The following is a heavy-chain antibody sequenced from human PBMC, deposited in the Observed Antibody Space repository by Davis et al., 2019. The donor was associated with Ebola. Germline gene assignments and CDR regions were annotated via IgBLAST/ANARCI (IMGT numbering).Heavy chain of an antibody. CDR3: ARVIWSGYYEGGMDV. D-gene: IGHD3-3*01. CDR1: GYTFTGYY. J-gene: IGHJ6*02. Sequence: ASVKVSCKASGYTFTGYYMHWVRQAPGQGLEWMGWINPNSGGTNYAQKFQGRVTMTRDTSISTAYMELSRLRSDDTAVYYCARVIWSGYYEGGMDVWGQGTTVTVPS. CDR2: INPNSGGT. V-gene: IGHV1-2*02.